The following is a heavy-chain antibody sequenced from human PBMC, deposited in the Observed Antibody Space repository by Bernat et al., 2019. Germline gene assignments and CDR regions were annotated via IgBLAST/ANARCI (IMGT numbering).Heavy chain of an antibody. CDR2: IYSGGST. CDR1: GFTVSSNY. Sequence: EVQLVESGGGLVQPGGSLRLSCAASGFTVSSNYMSWVRQAPGKGLEWVSVIYSGGSTYYADSVKGRFTISRDNSKNTLYLQMNSLRAEDTAVYYCVRARCSGGSCYTYYYYGMDVWGQGTTVTVSS. V-gene: IGHV3-66*01. J-gene: IGHJ6*02. CDR3: VRARCSGGSCYTYYYYGMDV. D-gene: IGHD2-15*01.